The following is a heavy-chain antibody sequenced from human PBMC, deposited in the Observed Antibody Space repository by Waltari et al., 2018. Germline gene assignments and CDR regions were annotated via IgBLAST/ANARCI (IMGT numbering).Heavy chain of an antibody. D-gene: IGHD3-22*01. CDR1: SGSLSSDNYY. CDR3: VREADYYDSSAYVG. CDR2: LYYTGST. J-gene: IGHJ4*02. V-gene: IGHV4-39*02. Sequence: QLQLQESGPGLVKPSETLSLTCTVSSGSLSSDNYYWGWIRQPPGKGLEWIGTLYYTGSTFYNPSLNSRVTISVDTLKNQFSLKLSSVTAADTAVYYCVREADYYDSSAYVGWGQGTLVTVSS.